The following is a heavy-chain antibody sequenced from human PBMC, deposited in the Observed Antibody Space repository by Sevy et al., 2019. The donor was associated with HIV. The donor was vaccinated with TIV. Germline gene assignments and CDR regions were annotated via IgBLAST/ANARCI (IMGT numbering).Heavy chain of an antibody. CDR3: ARRYYDSSADDTYYYGMDV. CDR2: ISYDGSNK. D-gene: IGHD3-22*01. CDR1: GFTFSSYA. Sequence: GGSLRLSCAASGFTFSSYAMHWVRQAPGKGLEWVAVISYDGSNKYYADSVKGRFTISRDNSKNTLYLQMNSLRAEDTAVYYCARRYYDSSADDTYYYGMDVWGQGTTVTVSS. V-gene: IGHV3-30*04. J-gene: IGHJ6*02.